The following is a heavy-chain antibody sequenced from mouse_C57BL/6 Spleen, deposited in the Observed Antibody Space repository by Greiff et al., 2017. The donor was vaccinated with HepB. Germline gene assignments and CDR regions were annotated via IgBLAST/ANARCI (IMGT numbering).Heavy chain of an antibody. CDR3: AREGDSNFSYYCDY. J-gene: IGHJ2*01. V-gene: IGHV1-54*01. CDR2: INPGSGGT. CDR1: GYAFTNYL. D-gene: IGHD2-5*01. Sequence: VQLQESGAELVRPGTSVKVSCKASGYAFTNYLIEWVKQRPGQGLEWIGVINPGSGGTNYNEKFKGKATLTADKSSSTAYMQLSSLTSEDYAVYFCAREGDSNFSYYCDYWGQGTTLTVSS.